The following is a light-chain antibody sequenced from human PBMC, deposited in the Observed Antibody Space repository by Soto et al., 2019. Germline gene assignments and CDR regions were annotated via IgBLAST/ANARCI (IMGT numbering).Light chain of an antibody. CDR2: DAS. Sequence: EIVLTQSPATLSLSPGEGATLSCRASQSVSNYLAWYQQKPGQAPRLLIYDASNRATGIPARFSGSGSGTDFTLTISSLEPEDFAVYYCQQRSNWPRFTFGQGTKVEIK. CDR1: QSVSNY. J-gene: IGKJ2*01. V-gene: IGKV3-11*01. CDR3: QQRSNWPRFT.